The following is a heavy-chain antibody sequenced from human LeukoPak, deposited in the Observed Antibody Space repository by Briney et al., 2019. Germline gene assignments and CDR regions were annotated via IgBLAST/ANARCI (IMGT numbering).Heavy chain of an antibody. CDR1: GFTFSNYW. CDR2: IKQDGSEK. D-gene: IGHD5-18*01. J-gene: IGHJ4*02. Sequence: PGGSLRLSCAASGFTFSNYWMAWVRQAPGKVLEWVAHIKQDGSEKYYVDSMKGRFTISRDNAKNSLYLQMNSLRAEDTAVYYCARDRGYFYWGQGTLVTVSS. V-gene: IGHV3-7*01. CDR3: ARDRGYFY.